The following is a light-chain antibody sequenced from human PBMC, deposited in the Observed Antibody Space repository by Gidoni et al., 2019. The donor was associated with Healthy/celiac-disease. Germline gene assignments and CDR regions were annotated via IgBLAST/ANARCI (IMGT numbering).Light chain of an antibody. CDR1: QSVSSSY. Sequence: TQSPGTLSLSPGESATLSCRASQSVSSSYLAWYQQKPGQAPRLLIYGASSRATGIPDRFSGSGSGTDFTLTISRLEPEDFAVYYCQQYGSSPLLTFGGGTKVEIK. CDR2: GAS. J-gene: IGKJ4*01. V-gene: IGKV3-20*01. CDR3: QQYGSSPLLT.